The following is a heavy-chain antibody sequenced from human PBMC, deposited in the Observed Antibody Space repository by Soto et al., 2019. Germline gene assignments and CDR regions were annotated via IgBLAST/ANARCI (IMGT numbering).Heavy chain of an antibody. J-gene: IGHJ4*02. V-gene: IGHV4-59*01. CDR2: LYYGRSA. D-gene: IGHD3-22*01. CDR3: ALRSMAVVPEY. CDR1: GDSISSYY. Sequence: QVQLQESGPGLVKPSETLSLPCAVSGDSISSYYCMWIRQPPGKGLDSIGYLYYGRSANYNPSIKRRVTFSVDTSTNHCALTLSSMTAADTAVYYCALRSMAVVPEYWGQGTLVTVSS.